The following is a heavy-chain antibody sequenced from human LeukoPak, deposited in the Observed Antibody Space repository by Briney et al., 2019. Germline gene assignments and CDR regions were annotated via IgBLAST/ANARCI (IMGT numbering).Heavy chain of an antibody. Sequence: GASVKVSCKASGYTFTGYYMHWVRQAPGQGLEWMGWINPNSGGTNYAQKFQGRVTMTRDTSISTAYMELSRLRSDDTAVYYCARVLRTSYGDYMDAFDIWGQGTMVTVSS. CDR3: ARVLRTSYGDYMDAFDI. J-gene: IGHJ3*02. CDR2: INPNSGGT. D-gene: IGHD4-17*01. CDR1: GYTFTGYY. V-gene: IGHV1-2*02.